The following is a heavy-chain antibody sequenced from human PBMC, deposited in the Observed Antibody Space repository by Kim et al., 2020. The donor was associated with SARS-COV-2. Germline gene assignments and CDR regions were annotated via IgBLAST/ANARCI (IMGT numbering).Heavy chain of an antibody. CDR2: ISSSSSYI. Sequence: GGSLRLSCAASGFTFSSYSMNWVCQAPGKGLEWVSSISSSSSYIYYADSVKGRFTISRDNAKNSLYLQMNSLRAEDTAVYYCAREGYDSSGYYYYFDYWGQGTLVTVSS. V-gene: IGHV3-21*01. CDR3: AREGYDSSGYYYYFDY. D-gene: IGHD3-22*01. CDR1: GFTFSSYS. J-gene: IGHJ4*02.